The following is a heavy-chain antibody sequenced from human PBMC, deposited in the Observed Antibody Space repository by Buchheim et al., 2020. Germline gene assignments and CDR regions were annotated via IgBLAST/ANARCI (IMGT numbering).Heavy chain of an antibody. J-gene: IGHJ4*02. CDR2: ISYDGSNK. CDR3: AKDFYGTDSSGYLGY. CDR1: GFTFSSYG. V-gene: IGHV3-30*18. D-gene: IGHD3-22*01. Sequence: QVQLVESGGGVVQPGRSLRLSCAASGFTFSSYGMHWVRQAPGKGLEWVAVISYDGSNKYYADSVKGRFTISRDNSKNKLYLQMNSLRAEDTAVYYCAKDFYGTDSSGYLGYWGQGTL.